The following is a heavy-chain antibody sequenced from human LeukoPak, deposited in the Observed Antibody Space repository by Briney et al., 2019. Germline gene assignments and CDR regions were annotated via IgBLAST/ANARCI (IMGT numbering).Heavy chain of an antibody. CDR2: IYTSGST. CDR1: GCSISSNH. J-gene: IGHJ5*02. V-gene: IGHV4-4*07. Sequence: PSETLSLTCSVSGCSISSNHWAWIRQPAGKGLEWIGRIYTSGSTDYNPSLKSRVTISVDTSKDQFSLKLASLTAADTAVYYCARGRANYMNYGWFDPWGQGTLVTVSS. CDR3: ARGRANYMNYGWFDP. D-gene: IGHD1-7*01.